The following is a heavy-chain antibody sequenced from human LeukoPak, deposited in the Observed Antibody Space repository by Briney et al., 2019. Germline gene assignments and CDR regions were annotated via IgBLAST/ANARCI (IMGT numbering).Heavy chain of an antibody. Sequence: SETLSLTCAVYGGSFSGYYWSWIRQPPGKGLEWIGETNHSGSTNYNPSLKSRVTISVDTSKNQFSLKLSSVTAADTAVYYCATRLSDSYYDFWSGYYKGAFDIWGQGTMVTVSS. V-gene: IGHV4-34*01. CDR2: TNHSGST. J-gene: IGHJ3*02. D-gene: IGHD3-3*01. CDR3: ATRLSDSYYDFWSGYYKGAFDI. CDR1: GGSFSGYY.